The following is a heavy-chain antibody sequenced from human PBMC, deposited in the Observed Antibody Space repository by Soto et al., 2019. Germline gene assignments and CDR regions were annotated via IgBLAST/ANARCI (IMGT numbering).Heavy chain of an antibody. CDR3: ELAARHEAEGDYFDY. V-gene: IGHV1-69*13. CDR1: GGTFSSYA. J-gene: IGHJ4*02. Sequence: GASVKVSCKASGGTFSSYAISWVRQAPGQGLEWMGGIIPIFGTANYAQKFQGRVTITADESTSTAYMELSSLRSEDTAVYYCELAARHEAEGDYFDYWGQGTLVTVSS. D-gene: IGHD6-6*01. CDR2: IIPIFGTA.